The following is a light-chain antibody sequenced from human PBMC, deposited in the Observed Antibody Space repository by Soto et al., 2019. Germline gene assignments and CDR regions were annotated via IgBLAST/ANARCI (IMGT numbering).Light chain of an antibody. J-gene: IGLJ1*01. V-gene: IGLV2-14*01. Sequence: QSALAQPSSVSGSPGQSITISCTGTSTDVGDYNYVSWYQHHPGKGPKLIIYEVSNRPSGVSDRFSGSKSGNKASLIISNLEAEDESDYYCGSYTSTDTPFVFGTGTKVTVL. CDR3: GSYTSTDTPFV. CDR1: STDVGDYNY. CDR2: EVS.